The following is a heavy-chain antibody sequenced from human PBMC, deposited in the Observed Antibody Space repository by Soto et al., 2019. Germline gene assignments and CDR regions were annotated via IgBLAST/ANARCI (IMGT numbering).Heavy chain of an antibody. J-gene: IGHJ4*02. CDR2: IWYEGSNK. CDR1: GFTFSSYG. Sequence: QVQLVESGGGVVQPGRSLRLSCAASGFTFSSYGMHWVRQAPGKGLEWVAVIWYEGSNKYYADSVKGRFTISRGNSKNPRYLQMKSRSAEDTAGYYCAREPPYPSYCGSTGCYGDYFDYWGQGTLVTVSS. V-gene: IGHV3-33*01. D-gene: IGHD2-2*01. CDR3: AREPPYPSYCGSTGCYGDYFDY.